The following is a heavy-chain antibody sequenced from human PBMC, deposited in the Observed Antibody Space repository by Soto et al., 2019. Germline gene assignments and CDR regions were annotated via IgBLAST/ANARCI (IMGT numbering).Heavy chain of an antibody. CDR2: IIPIFGTA. J-gene: IGHJ6*02. CDR3: ARSPLYRYCSGGSCYSYHYYGMDV. D-gene: IGHD2-15*01. CDR1: GGTFSSYA. V-gene: IGHV1-69*13. Sequence: ASVKVSCKASGGTFSSYAISWVRQAPGQGLEWMGGIIPIFGTANYAQKFQGRVTITADESTSTAYMELSSLRSEDTAVYYCARSPLYRYCSGGSCYSYHYYGMDVWGQGTTVTVSS.